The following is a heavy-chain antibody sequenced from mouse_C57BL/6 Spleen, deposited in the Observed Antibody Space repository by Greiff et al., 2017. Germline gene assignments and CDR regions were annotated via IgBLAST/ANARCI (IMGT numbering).Heavy chain of an antibody. Sequence: LVEPGPELVKPGASVKISCKASGYAFSSSWMNWVKQRPGKGLEWIGRIYPGDGDTTYNGKFKGKATLTADKSSSTAYMQLSSLTSEDSAVYFCASSDDYDGYYFGDWGQGTTLAVSS. CDR3: ASSDDYDGYYFGD. CDR1: GYAFSSSW. J-gene: IGHJ2*01. D-gene: IGHD2-4*01. V-gene: IGHV1-82*01. CDR2: IYPGDGDT.